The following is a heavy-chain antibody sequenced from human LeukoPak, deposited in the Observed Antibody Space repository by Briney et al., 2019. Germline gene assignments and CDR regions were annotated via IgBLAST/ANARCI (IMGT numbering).Heavy chain of an antibody. CDR2: ISYDGSNK. Sequence: GGSLRLSCAASGFTFSSYGMHWVREAPGEGLEWVAVISYDGSNKYYADSVKGRFTISRDNSKNTLYLQMNSLRAEDTAVYYCAKPSFLSGGDSDDYWGQGTLVTVSS. CDR1: GFTFSSYG. D-gene: IGHD2-21*02. J-gene: IGHJ4*02. V-gene: IGHV3-30*18. CDR3: AKPSFLSGGDSDDY.